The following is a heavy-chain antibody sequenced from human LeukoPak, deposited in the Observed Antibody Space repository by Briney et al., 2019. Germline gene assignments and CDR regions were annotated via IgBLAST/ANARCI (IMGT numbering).Heavy chain of an antibody. V-gene: IGHV4-59*01. J-gene: IGHJ4*02. Sequence: SETLSLTCTVSTGSISDNYCGWVRQPPGKELEWIGYIYYTGTTSYNPSLKSRVTISVDTSKNQFSLRLTSVTAADSDVYLCTRGGSNFDYWGQGTLVTVSS. CDR1: TGSISDNY. D-gene: IGHD3-10*01. CDR3: TRGGSNFDY. CDR2: IYYTGTT.